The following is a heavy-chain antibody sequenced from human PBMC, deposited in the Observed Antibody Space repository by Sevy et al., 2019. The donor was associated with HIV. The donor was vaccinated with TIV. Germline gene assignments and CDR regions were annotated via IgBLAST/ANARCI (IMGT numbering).Heavy chain of an antibody. V-gene: IGHV3-21*01. J-gene: IGHJ6*02. CDR2: SSSSSNYI. CDR1: GFTFSIYS. D-gene: IGHD3-10*01. CDR3: VRDGGRITMVQGVLAYYHGMDV. Sequence: GGSLRLSCAASGFTFSIYSMNWVRQAPGKGMEWVSSSSSSSNYIYYADSVKGRFTISRDNAKNSLYLQMNSLRAEDTAVYYCVRDGGRITMVQGVLAYYHGMDVWGQGTTVTVSS.